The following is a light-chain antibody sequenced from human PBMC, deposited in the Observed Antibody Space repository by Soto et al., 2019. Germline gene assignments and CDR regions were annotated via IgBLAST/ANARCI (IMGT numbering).Light chain of an antibody. Sequence: EIVLTQSPATRSLSPGEGATLSCRASQSVSSYLVWYQQKPGQAPRLLIYDASKRATGIPARFSGSGSGTDFTLTISSLEPEDFAVYYCQQRSSRPPMYTFGQGTKVDIK. J-gene: IGKJ2*01. CDR3: QQRSSRPPMYT. CDR1: QSVSSY. CDR2: DAS. V-gene: IGKV3-11*01.